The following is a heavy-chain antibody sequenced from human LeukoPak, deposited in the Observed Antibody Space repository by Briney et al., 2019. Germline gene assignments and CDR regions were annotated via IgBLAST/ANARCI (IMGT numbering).Heavy chain of an antibody. J-gene: IGHJ4*02. Sequence: GGSLRLSCAASGFSFSSYWMHWVSRPPGKGLVWVSHINPDARTTTYADSVKGRFTISRDNAQNTLYLQMNSLRAEDTAVYYCARGTALQDYWGQRTLVTVSS. V-gene: IGHV3-74*01. D-gene: IGHD2/OR15-2a*01. CDR1: GFSFSSYW. CDR2: INPDARTT. CDR3: ARGTALQDY.